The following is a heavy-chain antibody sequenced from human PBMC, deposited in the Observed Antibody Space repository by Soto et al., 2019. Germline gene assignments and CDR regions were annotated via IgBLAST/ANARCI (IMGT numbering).Heavy chain of an antibody. D-gene: IGHD6-6*01. CDR3: AKDRMRGGYSSSSVHYYGMDG. CDR2: ISYDGSNK. Sequence: AVISYDGSNKYYADSVKGRFTISRDNSKNTLYLQMNSLRAEDTAVYYCAKDRMRGGYSSSSVHYYGMDGWGQGPTVSVS. V-gene: IGHV3-30*18. J-gene: IGHJ6*02.